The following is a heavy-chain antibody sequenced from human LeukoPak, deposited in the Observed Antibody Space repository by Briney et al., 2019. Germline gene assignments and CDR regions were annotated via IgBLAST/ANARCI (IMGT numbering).Heavy chain of an antibody. Sequence: ASVKVSCTASGYTFTGYYMHWVRQAPGQGLEWMGWINPNSGGTNYAQKFQGRVTMTRDTSISTAYMELSRLRSDDTAVYYCARDRPIYDFWSGLGMDVWGQGTTVTVSS. CDR1: GYTFTGYY. CDR2: INPNSGGT. CDR3: ARDRPIYDFWSGLGMDV. J-gene: IGHJ6*02. D-gene: IGHD3-3*01. V-gene: IGHV1-2*02.